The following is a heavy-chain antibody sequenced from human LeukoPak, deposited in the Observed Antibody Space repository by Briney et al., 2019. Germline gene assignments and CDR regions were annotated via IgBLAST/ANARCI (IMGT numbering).Heavy chain of an antibody. D-gene: IGHD2-2*01. Sequence: PSETLSLTCAVYGGSFTTYYWSRIRQPPGKGLEWIGEINHSGSTNYNPSLKSRVTISVDTSKNQFSLKLSSVTAADTAVYYCARYADIVVVPAASFDYWGQGTLVTVSS. CDR1: GGSFTTYY. V-gene: IGHV4-34*01. CDR3: ARYADIVVVPAASFDY. CDR2: INHSGST. J-gene: IGHJ4*02.